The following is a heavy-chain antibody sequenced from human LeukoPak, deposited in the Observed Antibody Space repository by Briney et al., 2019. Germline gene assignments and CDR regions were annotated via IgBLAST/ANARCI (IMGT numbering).Heavy chain of an antibody. CDR2: IIPILGIA. CDR3: ARLTLGYCSSTSCYESNYGMDV. CDR1: GGTFSSYA. D-gene: IGHD2-2*01. J-gene: IGHJ6*02. V-gene: IGHV1-69*04. Sequence: SVKVSCKASGGTFSSYAISWVRQAPGQGLVWMGRIIPILGIANYAQKFQGRVTITADKSTSTAYMELSSLRSEDTAVYYCARLTLGYCSSTSCYESNYGMDVWGQGTTVTVSS.